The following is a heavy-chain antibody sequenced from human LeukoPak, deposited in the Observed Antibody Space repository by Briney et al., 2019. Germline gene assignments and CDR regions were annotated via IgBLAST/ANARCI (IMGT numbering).Heavy chain of an antibody. CDR1: GFTFSSYA. V-gene: IGHV3-23*01. CDR3: ARIGYSSSGFDY. CDR2: IGDRT. Sequence: GRSLRLSCAASGFTFSSYAMHWVRQAPGKGLEWVSTIGDRTYYADSVQGRFTISRDNSKNTLYLQINSLRAEDTAVYYCARIGYSSSGFDYWGQGTLVTVSS. J-gene: IGHJ4*02. D-gene: IGHD6-6*01.